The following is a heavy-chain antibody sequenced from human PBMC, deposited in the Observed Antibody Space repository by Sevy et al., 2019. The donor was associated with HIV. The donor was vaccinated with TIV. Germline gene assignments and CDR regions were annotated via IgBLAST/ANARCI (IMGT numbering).Heavy chain of an antibody. J-gene: IGHJ4*02. V-gene: IGHV3-30*02. D-gene: IGHD1-1*01. CDR3: AKTACNVPTGNPLDS. CDR2: IWYDGSKK. CDR1: GFSFSDFG. Sequence: GGSLRLSCAASGFSFSDFGMHWVRLAPGKGLEWLTLIWYDGSKKYYADSVKGRFTISRDNSRNTLYLQMNSLRAEDTAIYYCAKTACNVPTGNPLDSWGQGTLVTVSS.